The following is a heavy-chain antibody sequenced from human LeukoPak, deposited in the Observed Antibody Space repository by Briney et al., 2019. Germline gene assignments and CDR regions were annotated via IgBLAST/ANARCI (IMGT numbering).Heavy chain of an antibody. J-gene: IGHJ4*02. Sequence: ALVKVSCKASGFTFTSSAMQWVRQARGQRLEWIGWIVVGSGNTNYAQKFQERVTITRDMSTSTAYMELSSLRSEDTAVYYCARERRWLGSDYWGQGTLVTVSS. D-gene: IGHD5-24*01. CDR2: IVVGSGNT. CDR3: ARERRWLGSDY. CDR1: GFTFTSSA. V-gene: IGHV1-58*02.